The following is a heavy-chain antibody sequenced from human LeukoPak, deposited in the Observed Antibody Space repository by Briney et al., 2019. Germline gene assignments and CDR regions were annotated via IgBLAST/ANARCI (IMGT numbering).Heavy chain of an antibody. CDR2: ISSSSSTI. CDR3: ARDREYSYGRKDY. Sequence: GGSLRLSCAASGFTFSSYSMNWVRQAPGKGLEWVSYISSSSSTIYYADSVKGRFIISRDNAKNSLYLQMNSLRAEDTAVYYCARDREYSYGRKDYRGQGTLVTVSS. V-gene: IGHV3-48*01. CDR1: GFTFSSYS. J-gene: IGHJ4*02. D-gene: IGHD5-18*01.